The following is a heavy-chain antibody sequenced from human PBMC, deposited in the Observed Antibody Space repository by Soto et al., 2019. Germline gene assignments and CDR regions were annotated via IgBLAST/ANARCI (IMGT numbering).Heavy chain of an antibody. J-gene: IGHJ5*02. CDR1: GFTFGTPD. Sequence: QLLQSGGGLVQPGGSLTLSCAASGFTFGTPDMSWVRQAPGEGLEWVSTIDGSGGITYYADSVKGRFTISRDNSRNTVYLQMNSQRGDDTALYYCVKNSGWFNTWGQGALVTVSS. V-gene: IGHV3-23*01. CDR2: IDGSGGIT. CDR3: VKNSGWFNT. D-gene: IGHD3-10*01.